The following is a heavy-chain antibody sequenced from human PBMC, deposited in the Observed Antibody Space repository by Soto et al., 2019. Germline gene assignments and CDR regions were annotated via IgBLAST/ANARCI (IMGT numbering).Heavy chain of an antibody. CDR3: ARDIVRVGPRANDALDV. J-gene: IGHJ3*01. Sequence: QVQLVQSGAELKKPGASVNISCQASGFTFSDTLINWVRQGPGQRLEWMGWINPANGNTRYSESFQGRVTISSLSSASTAYGALSDLTSEDTAVYYCARDIVRVGPRANDALDVWGQGTMITVSS. V-gene: IGHV1-3*01. CDR1: GFTFSDTL. CDR2: INPANGNT. D-gene: IGHD1-26*01.